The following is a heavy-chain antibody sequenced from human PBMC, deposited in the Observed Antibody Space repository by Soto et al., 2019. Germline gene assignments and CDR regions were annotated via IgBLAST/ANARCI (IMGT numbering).Heavy chain of an antibody. J-gene: IGHJ6*02. V-gene: IGHV4-31*03. D-gene: IGHD6-13*01. Sequence: QVQLQESGPGLVKPSQTLSLTCTVSGGSISSGGYYWSWIRQHPGKGLEWIGYIYYSGSTYYNPSLKRRVTISVDTSKNQFSRKLRSVTAADTAVYYCARGYIAAAAEDYYYYGMDVWGQGTTVTVSS. CDR3: ARGYIAAAAEDYYYYGMDV. CDR2: IYYSGST. CDR1: GGSISSGGYY.